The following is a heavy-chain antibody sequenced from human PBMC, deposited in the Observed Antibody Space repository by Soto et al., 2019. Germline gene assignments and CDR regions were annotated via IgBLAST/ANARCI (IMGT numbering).Heavy chain of an antibody. CDR2: IIPIFGTA. V-gene: IGHV1-69*13. CDR1: GGTFSSYA. CDR3: ARALGIAAAGHRFDY. D-gene: IGHD6-13*01. Sequence: ASVKVSCKASGGTFSSYAISWVRQAPGQGIEWMGGIIPIFGTANYAQKFQGRVTITADESTSTAYMELSSLRSEDTAVYYCARALGIAAAGHRFDYWGQGTLVTVSS. J-gene: IGHJ4*02.